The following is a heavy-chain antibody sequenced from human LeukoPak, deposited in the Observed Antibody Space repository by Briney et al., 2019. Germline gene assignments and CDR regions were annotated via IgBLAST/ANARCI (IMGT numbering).Heavy chain of an antibody. V-gene: IGHV3-30*03. Sequence: PGGSLRLSCAASGFTFSYYGMHWVRQAPGKGLNWVAVISYDGSNEYYADSVKGRFTISRDNSKNTLYLQMNSLRAEDTAVYYCARRAGAYSHPYDYWGQGTLVTVSS. CDR1: GFTFSYYG. D-gene: IGHD4/OR15-4a*01. J-gene: IGHJ4*02. CDR3: ARRAGAYSHPYDY. CDR2: ISYDGSNE.